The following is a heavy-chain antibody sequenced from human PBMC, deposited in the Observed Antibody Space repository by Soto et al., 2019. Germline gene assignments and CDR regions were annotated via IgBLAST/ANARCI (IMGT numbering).Heavy chain of an antibody. Sequence: PSETRSLTRSVSGYSLRSSKWWSWVRQSPGRGLEWIGDIYHSGATNYNTSLKSRLTMSVDKSKNEFSMKLVSVTAADTAIYFCARDKSTREGYNHFDSWGQGTLVTVSS. CDR2: IYHSGAT. V-gene: IGHV4-4*02. J-gene: IGHJ5*01. D-gene: IGHD5-12*01. CDR1: GYSLRSSKW. CDR3: ARDKSTREGYNHFDS.